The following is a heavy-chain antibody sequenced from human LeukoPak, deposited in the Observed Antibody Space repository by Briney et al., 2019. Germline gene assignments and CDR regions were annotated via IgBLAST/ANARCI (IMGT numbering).Heavy chain of an antibody. CDR1: GFTFSSYA. D-gene: IGHD3-22*01. V-gene: IGHV3-30-3*01. Sequence: GGSLRLSCAASGFTFSSYAMHWVRQAPGKGLEWVAVISYVGSNKYYADSVKGRFTISRDNSKNTLYLQMNSLRAEDTAVYYCARDWYYYDSSGYLGLAFDAFDIWGQGTVVTVSS. CDR2: ISYVGSNK. CDR3: ARDWYYYDSSGYLGLAFDAFDI. J-gene: IGHJ3*02.